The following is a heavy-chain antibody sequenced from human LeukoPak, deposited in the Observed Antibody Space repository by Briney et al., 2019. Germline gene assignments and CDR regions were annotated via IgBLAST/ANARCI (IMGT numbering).Heavy chain of an antibody. CDR2: MNPNSGNT. CDR1: GYTFTSYD. J-gene: IGHJ4*02. V-gene: IGHV1-8*03. D-gene: IGHD1-26*01. Sequence: ASVKVSCKASGYTFTSYDINWVRRATGQGLEWMGWMNPNSGNTGYAQKFQGRVTITRNTSISTAYMELSSLRSEDTAVYYCARALELRSYNDYWGQGTLVTVSS. CDR3: ARALELRSYNDY.